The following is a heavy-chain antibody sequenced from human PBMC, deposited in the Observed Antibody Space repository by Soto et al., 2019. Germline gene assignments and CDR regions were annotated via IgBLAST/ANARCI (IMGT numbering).Heavy chain of an antibody. J-gene: IGHJ6*03. V-gene: IGHV3-74*01. CDR3: ARAVRLRYFDQNKVEYYYYYYMDV. CDR2: INSDGSST. D-gene: IGHD3-9*01. CDR1: GFTFSSYW. Sequence: GGSLRLSCAASGFTFSSYWMHWVRQAPGKGLVWVSRINSDGSSTSYADSVKGRFTISRDNAKNTLYLQMNRLRAEDTAVYYCARAVRLRYFDQNKVEYYYYYYMDVWGKGTTVTVSS.